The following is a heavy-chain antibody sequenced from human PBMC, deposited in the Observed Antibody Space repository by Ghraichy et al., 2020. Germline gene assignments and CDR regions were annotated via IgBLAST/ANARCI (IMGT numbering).Heavy chain of an antibody. CDR2: IKQDGSEK. Sequence: GGSLRLSCAASGFTFSSYWMSWVRQAPGKGLEWVANIKQDGSEKYYVDSVKGRFTISRDNAKNSLYLQMNSLRAEDTAVYYCARVTLLWFGELLSPPRDYYGMDGWGQGTTVTVSS. J-gene: IGHJ6*02. V-gene: IGHV3-7*01. CDR3: ARVTLLWFGELLSPPRDYYGMDG. CDR1: GFTFSSYW. D-gene: IGHD3-10*01.